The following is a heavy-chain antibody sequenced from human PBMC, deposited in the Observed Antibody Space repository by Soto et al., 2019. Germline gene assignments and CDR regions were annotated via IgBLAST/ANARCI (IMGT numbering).Heavy chain of an antibody. V-gene: IGHV4-39*01. CDR3: ARHGGLGEKLCPTEQVMEG. CDR1: GLSLSRSIYY. J-gene: IGHJ6*02. CDR2: IYYSGST. D-gene: IGHD2-2*01. Sequence: ATPSLTCPFSGLSLSRSIYYWGWLRRPPGKGMEWLGSIYYSGSTYYNPSLKSRVTISVDTSKNQFSLKLSSVTAADTAVYYCARHGGLGEKLCPTEQVMEGWGQGNTVNVPS.